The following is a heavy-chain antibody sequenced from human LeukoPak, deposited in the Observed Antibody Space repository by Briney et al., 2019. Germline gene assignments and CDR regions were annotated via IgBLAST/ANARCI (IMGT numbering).Heavy chain of an antibody. J-gene: IGHJ4*02. V-gene: IGHV3-21*01. Sequence: GGSLRLSCAASGFTFSSYSTNWVRQAPGKGLEWVSSISSSSSYIYYADSVKGRFTISRDNAKNSLYLQMNSLRAEDTAVYYCARVGRGHYFDYWGQGTLVTVSS. CDR2: ISSSSSYI. CDR1: GFTFSSYS. CDR3: ARVGRGHYFDY.